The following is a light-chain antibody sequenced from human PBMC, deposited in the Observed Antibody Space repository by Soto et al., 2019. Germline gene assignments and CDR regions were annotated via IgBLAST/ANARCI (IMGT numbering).Light chain of an antibody. V-gene: IGKV2-24*01. CDR2: KIS. Sequence: DIVMTQTPLPSPVTLGQPASISCRSSQSIVHSDGNTYLTWLQQSPGQPPRLLLYKISKRFSGVPDRFSGSGAGTAFTMKISRVEPEDVGVYYGMQATQFPWTFGQGTKVEIK. J-gene: IGKJ1*01. CDR3: MQATQFPWT. CDR1: QSIVHSDGNTY.